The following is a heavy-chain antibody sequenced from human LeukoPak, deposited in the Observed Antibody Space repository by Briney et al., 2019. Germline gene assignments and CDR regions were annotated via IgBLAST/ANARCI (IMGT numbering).Heavy chain of an antibody. CDR3: ASQRYCSGGSCRNYYYYGMDV. D-gene: IGHD2-15*01. CDR1: GGTFSSYA. CDR2: IIPILGIA. V-gene: IGHV1-69*04. J-gene: IGHJ6*02. Sequence: SVKVSCKASGGTFSSYAISWVRQAPGQGLEWMGRIIPILGIANYAQKFQGRVTITADKSTSTAYMELSSLRSEDTAVYYCASQRYCSGGSCRNYYYYGMDVWGQGTTDTVSS.